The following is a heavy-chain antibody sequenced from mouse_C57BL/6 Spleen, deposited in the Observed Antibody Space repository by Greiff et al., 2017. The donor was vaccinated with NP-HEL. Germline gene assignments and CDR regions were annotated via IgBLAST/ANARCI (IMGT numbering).Heavy chain of an antibody. D-gene: IGHD1-1*01. J-gene: IGHJ2*01. V-gene: IGHV1-50*01. CDR1: GYTFTSYW. CDR2: IDPSDSYY. Sequence: QVQLQQPGAELVKPGASVKLSCKASGYTFTSYWMQWVKQRPGQGLEWIGEIDPSDSYYNYNQKFKGKATLTVDTASSTAYMQLSSLTSEDSAVYYCARKRYYGSSHYFDYWGQGTTLTVSS. CDR3: ARKRYYGSSHYFDY.